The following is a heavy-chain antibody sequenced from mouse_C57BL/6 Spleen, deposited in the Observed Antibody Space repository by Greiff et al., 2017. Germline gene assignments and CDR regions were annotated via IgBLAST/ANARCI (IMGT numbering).Heavy chain of an antibody. CDR3: ARILSSGYEDY. D-gene: IGHD3-2*02. Sequence: QVQLQQPGAELVKPGASVKLSCKASGYTFTSYWMQWVKQRPGQGLEWIGEIDPSDSYTNYNQKFKGKATLTVDTSSSTAYMQLSSLTSEDSAVYYCARILSSGYEDYWGQGTTLTVSS. CDR1: GYTFTSYW. V-gene: IGHV1-50*01. J-gene: IGHJ2*01. CDR2: IDPSDSYT.